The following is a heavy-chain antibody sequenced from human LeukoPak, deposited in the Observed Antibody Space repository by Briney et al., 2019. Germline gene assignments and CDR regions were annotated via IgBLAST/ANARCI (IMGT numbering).Heavy chain of an antibody. CDR3: VTERAGTFDY. J-gene: IGHJ4*02. CDR2: IKSKANGGTT. V-gene: IGHV3-15*07. Sequence: GGSLGLSCAASGFTFSNAWFNWVRQAPGKGLEWVALIKSKANGGTTGYAAPVKGRFTISRDDSKNTLSLQMNSLKSEDTAVYYCVTERAGTFDYWGQGTLVAVSS. CDR1: GFTFSNAW. D-gene: IGHD3-10*01.